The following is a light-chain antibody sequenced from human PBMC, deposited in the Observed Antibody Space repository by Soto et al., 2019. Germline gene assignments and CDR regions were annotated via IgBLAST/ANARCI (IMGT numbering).Light chain of an antibody. CDR2: GNT. J-gene: IGLJ1*01. V-gene: IGLV1-40*01. CDR1: SSNIGAGYD. Sequence: QSVLTQPPSVSGAPGQRVTISCTGSSSNIGAGYDVHWYQQLPGTAPKLLIYGNTNRPSGVPDRFSGSKSGTSFSLAITGLQADDQADYHCPSYDSSLTLRVFGTGTKVTVL. CDR3: PSYDSSLTLRV.